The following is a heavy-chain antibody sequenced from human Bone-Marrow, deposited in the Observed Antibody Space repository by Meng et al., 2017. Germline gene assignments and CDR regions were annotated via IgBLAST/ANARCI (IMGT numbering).Heavy chain of an antibody. D-gene: IGHD1-1*01. Sequence: GESLKISCAASGFTFSSYAMSWVRQAPGKGLEWVSAIRVSGGNTYYADSVKGRFTISRDNSKNTLYLQMNSLRAEDTAVYYCATKTTELDNWGQGTQVTVSS. V-gene: IGHV3-23*01. J-gene: IGHJ4*02. CDR1: GFTFSSYA. CDR3: ATKTTELDN. CDR2: IRVSGGNT.